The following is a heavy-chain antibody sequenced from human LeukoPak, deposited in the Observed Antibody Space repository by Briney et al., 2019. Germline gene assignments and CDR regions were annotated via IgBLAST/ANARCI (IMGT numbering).Heavy chain of an antibody. J-gene: IGHJ5*02. D-gene: IGHD3-9*01. CDR3: ARKFDILTAYDNWFDP. CDR1: GYTFTGYY. V-gene: IGHV1-2*02. Sequence: ASVKVSCKASGYTFTGYYMHWVRQAPGQGLEWMGWINPRTGGTKYAQKFQGRVTMTRDTSISTAYMELSSLRSDDTAVYYCARKFDILTAYDNWFDPWGQGTLVTVSS. CDR2: INPRTGGT.